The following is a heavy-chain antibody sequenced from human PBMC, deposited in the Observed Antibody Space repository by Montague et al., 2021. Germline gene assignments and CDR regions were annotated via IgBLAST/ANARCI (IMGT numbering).Heavy chain of an antibody. CDR1: SGSIFRAH. J-gene: IGHJ5*02. Sequence: SETLSLTCTVSSGSIFRAHWGWVRQPPGKGLEWLGSMFYGGATSNNPSLKSRVTMSIDTSTNQFSLKLSFVTAADTAVYYCAKQDYFVSGTSYKGFDPWGQGILVTVSS. D-gene: IGHD3-10*01. V-gene: IGHV4-59*08. CDR3: AKQDYFVSGTSYKGFDP. CDR2: MFYGGAT.